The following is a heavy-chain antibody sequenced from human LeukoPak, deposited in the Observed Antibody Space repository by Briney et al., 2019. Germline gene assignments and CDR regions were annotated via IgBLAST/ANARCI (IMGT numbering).Heavy chain of an antibody. D-gene: IGHD3-10*01. V-gene: IGHV3-23*01. CDR3: AKQIGAGRGNNWFDS. J-gene: IGHJ5*01. CDR2: ISYNGDNT. Sequence: GGSLRLSCAASGFNFGSYSMTWVRQAPGKGLEWVSVISYNGDNTYYADSVKGRFTVSRDNSKDTLYLQMNSLRAEDTALYYCAKQIGAGRGNNWFDSWGKGTMATVS. CDR1: GFNFGSYS.